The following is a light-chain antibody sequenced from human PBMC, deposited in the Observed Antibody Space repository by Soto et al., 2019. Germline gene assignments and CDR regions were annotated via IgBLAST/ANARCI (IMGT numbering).Light chain of an antibody. CDR2: GAS. CDR3: QQDGSSPSYT. J-gene: IGKJ2*01. CDR1: PSVSSSY. Sequence: EIVLTHSPGTLSLSPGERATLSCRASPSVSSSYLAWYQQKPGQAPRLLIYGASSRATGIPDRFSGSGSGTDFTLTISRLEPEDFAVYYCQQDGSSPSYTLGQGTKLEIK. V-gene: IGKV3-20*01.